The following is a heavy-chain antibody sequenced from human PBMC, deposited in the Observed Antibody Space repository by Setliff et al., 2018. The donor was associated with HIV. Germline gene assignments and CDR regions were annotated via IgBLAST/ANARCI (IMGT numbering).Heavy chain of an antibody. J-gene: IGHJ3*01. D-gene: IGHD3-22*01. CDR3: AREEYDRDF. V-gene: IGHV1-69*13. CDR1: GGSFRNYA. Sequence: SVKVSCKASGGSFRNYAISWVRQAPGQGLEWMGGIIPLLGTANYAQRFQGRVTIIADESTSTAYMELTSLRSEDTAVYYCAREEYDRDFWGQGTKVT. CDR2: IIPLLGTA.